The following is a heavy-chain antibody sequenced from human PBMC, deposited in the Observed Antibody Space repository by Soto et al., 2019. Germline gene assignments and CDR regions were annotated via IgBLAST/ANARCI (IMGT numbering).Heavy chain of an antibody. CDR1: CVPITSCSYY. Sequence: VQLQESGPGPVTPSQTLSLSCTVSCVPITSCSYYLTWVRQSPGKGLELIGYRYYSGNTYYNPSLNGRATISVDTSNNQFSLKLTSVTAADTAVYYCARGGYDTSGQTFIGWGPDCWGQGTLVTVSS. CDR3: ARGGYDTSGQTFIGWGPDC. D-gene: IGHD3-22*01. J-gene: IGHJ4*02. V-gene: IGHV4-30-4*01. CDR2: RYYSGNT.